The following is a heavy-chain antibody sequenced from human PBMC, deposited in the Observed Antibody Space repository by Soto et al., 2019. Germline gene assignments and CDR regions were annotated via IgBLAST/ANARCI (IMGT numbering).Heavy chain of an antibody. V-gene: IGHV1-69*08. J-gene: IGHJ4*02. Sequence: QVQLVQSGAEVKKPGSSVKVSCKASGGTFSSYTITWVRQAPGQGLEWLGRIIPIFGVTNYAQKFQDRVTITADRSTTTAYRGLSRLRSEDTAVYYCVRDWESTTQTWGFGDSWGQGTLVTVSS. CDR1: GGTFSSYT. CDR2: IIPIFGVT. D-gene: IGHD1-1*01. CDR3: VRDWESTTQTWGFGDS.